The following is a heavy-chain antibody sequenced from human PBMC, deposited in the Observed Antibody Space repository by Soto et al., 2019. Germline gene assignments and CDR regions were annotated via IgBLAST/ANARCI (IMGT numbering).Heavy chain of an antibody. J-gene: IGHJ4*02. CDR1: GFTFSSYA. D-gene: IGHD3-16*02. CDR3: AKPLLLGELSSFDY. CDR2: ISGSGGST. V-gene: IGHV3-23*01. Sequence: PGGSLRLSCAASGFTFSSYAMSWVRQAPGKGLEWVSAISGSGGSTYYADSVKGRFTISRDNSKNTLYLQVNSLRAEDTAVYYWAKPLLLGELSSFDYWGQGTLVTVSS.